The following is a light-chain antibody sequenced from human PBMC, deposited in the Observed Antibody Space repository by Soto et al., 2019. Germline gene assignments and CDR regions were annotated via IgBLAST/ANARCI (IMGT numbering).Light chain of an antibody. CDR1: SSNIGTNP. CDR2: SNN. CDR3: AAWDDSLDGYV. Sequence: QSVLTQPPSASGTPGQRVTISCSGGSSNIGTNPVNWYQQLPGTAPKLLIYSNNRRPSGVPDRFSGSKSGTSVSLAISGLQSEDEADYYCAAWDDSLDGYVFGTGTKVTVL. V-gene: IGLV1-44*01. J-gene: IGLJ1*01.